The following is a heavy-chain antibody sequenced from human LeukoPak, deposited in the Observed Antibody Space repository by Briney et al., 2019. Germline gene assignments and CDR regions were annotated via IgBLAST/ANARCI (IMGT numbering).Heavy chain of an antibody. Sequence: PSEALSLTCTVSGGSTSNYFCTWLRQSAGKGLEWIGRIHTSGSTNYNPSLKSRVSMSVDTSKNQFSLKLSSVTAADTAVYYCARDPEGHGYYFDYWGQGALVTVSS. CDR3: ARDPEGHGYYFDY. J-gene: IGHJ4*02. V-gene: IGHV4-4*07. CDR2: IHTSGST. D-gene: IGHD3-3*01. CDR1: GGSTSNYF.